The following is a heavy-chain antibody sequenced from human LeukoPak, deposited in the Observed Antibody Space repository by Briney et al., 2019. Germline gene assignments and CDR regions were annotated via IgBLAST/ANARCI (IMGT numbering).Heavy chain of an antibody. Sequence: GGSLRLSCAASGFTFSSYSMNWVRQAPAKGLEWVSSISSSSSYIYYADSVKGRFTISRDNAKNSLYLQMNSLRAEDTAVYYCARDLVSRYYYDSSGYGIWGQGTLVTVSS. D-gene: IGHD3-22*01. V-gene: IGHV3-21*01. J-gene: IGHJ4*02. CDR2: ISSSSSYI. CDR3: ARDLVSRYYYDSSGYGI. CDR1: GFTFSSYS.